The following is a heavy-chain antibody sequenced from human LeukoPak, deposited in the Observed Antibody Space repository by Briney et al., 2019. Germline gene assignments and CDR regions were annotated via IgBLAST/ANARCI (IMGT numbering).Heavy chain of an antibody. D-gene: IGHD3-16*01. CDR2: IYYSGST. CDR3: ARFGPGLMKYYFDY. CDR1: GGSISSYY. J-gene: IGHJ4*02. V-gene: IGHV4-59*01. Sequence: KPSETLSLTCTVSGGSISSYYWSWIRQPPGKGLEWIGYIYYSGSTNYNPSLKSRVTISVDTSKNQFSLKLSSVTAADTAVYYCARFGPGLMKYYFDYWGQGTLVTVSS.